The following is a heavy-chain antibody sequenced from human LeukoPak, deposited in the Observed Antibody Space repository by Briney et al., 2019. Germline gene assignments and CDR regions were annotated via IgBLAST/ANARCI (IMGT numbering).Heavy chain of an antibody. CDR3: AKSRRGANSGGSYYFDY. CDR2: ISGSGDIT. D-gene: IGHD2-15*01. J-gene: IGHJ4*02. Sequence: PGGSLRLSCAASGFTFSNYAMTWVRQAPGKGLEWVSAISGSGDITYYADPVKGRFTISRDNSKNTLHLQVNSLRAEDTAVYYCAKSRRGANSGGSYYFDYWGQGTLVTVSS. CDR1: GFTFSNYA. V-gene: IGHV3-23*01.